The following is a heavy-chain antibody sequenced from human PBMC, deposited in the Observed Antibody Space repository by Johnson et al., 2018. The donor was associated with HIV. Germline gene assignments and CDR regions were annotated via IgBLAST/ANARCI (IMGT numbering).Heavy chain of an antibody. V-gene: IGHV3-NL1*01. CDR3: ARDPLTLTTTLDAFDL. D-gene: IGHD4-17*01. CDR2: IYSGGST. Sequence: QVQLVESGGGVVQPGGSLRLSCAASGFSFSRYGMHWVRQAPGKGLEWVSVIYSGGSTFYADSVKGRFTISRDSSQNTLYLQMNNLRAEDTAVYYCARDPLTLTTTLDAFDLWGQGTMVTVSS. CDR1: GFSFSRYG. J-gene: IGHJ3*01.